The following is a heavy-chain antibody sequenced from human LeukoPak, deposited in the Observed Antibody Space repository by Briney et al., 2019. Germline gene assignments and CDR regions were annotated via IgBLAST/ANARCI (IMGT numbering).Heavy chain of an antibody. CDR1: GGTFSSYA. CDR3: ARDRSSWFKWFDP. Sequence: SVKASCKASGGTFSSYAISWVRQAPGQGLEWMGGIIPIFGTANYAQKFQGRVTTTADKSTSTAYMELSSLRSEDTAVYYCARDRSSWFKWFDPWGQGTLVTVSS. V-gene: IGHV1-69*06. J-gene: IGHJ5*02. D-gene: IGHD6-13*01. CDR2: IIPIFGTA.